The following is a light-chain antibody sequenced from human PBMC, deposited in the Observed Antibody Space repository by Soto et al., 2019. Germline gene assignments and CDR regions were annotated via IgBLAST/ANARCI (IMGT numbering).Light chain of an antibody. CDR3: QQYGSSPTT. CDR2: GAA. Sequence: TVMPQYPATLSVSPGERATLSCRASQTVLDNYLTWYQQKPGQAPGRLIFGAAIRATGIPDRFSGSGSGTDFTLTISRLEAEDFAVYYFQQYGSSPTTFGQGTNVDIK. CDR1: QTVLDNY. V-gene: IGKV3-20*01. J-gene: IGKJ1*01.